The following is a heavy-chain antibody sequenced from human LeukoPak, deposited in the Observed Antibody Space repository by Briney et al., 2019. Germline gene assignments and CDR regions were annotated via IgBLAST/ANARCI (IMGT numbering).Heavy chain of an antibody. Sequence: SETLSLTCTVSVGSISSSSYYWGWIRQPPGKGLEWIGSVYSRGSTYYKSSLKSRVSISIDTSKNQFSLKLTSVTAADTAVYYCARDDFWTGYYTLAYWGLGTLVTVSS. J-gene: IGHJ4*02. CDR2: VYSRGST. CDR1: VGSISSSSYY. V-gene: IGHV4-39*07. CDR3: ARDDFWTGYYTLAY. D-gene: IGHD3/OR15-3a*01.